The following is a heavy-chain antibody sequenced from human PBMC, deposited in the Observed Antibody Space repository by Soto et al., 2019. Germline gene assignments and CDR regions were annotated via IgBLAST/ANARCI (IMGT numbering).Heavy chain of an antibody. CDR1: GFTFSSYA. J-gene: IGHJ6*02. CDR3: ARAMHARGYSYVGYYYGMDV. D-gene: IGHD5-18*01. V-gene: IGHV3-30-3*01. Sequence: GGSLRLSCAASGFTFSSYAMHWVRQAPGKGLEWVAVISYDGSNKYYADSVKGRFTISRGNSKNTLYLQMNSLRAEDTAVYYCARAMHARGYSYVGYYYGMDVWGQGTTVTVSS. CDR2: ISYDGSNK.